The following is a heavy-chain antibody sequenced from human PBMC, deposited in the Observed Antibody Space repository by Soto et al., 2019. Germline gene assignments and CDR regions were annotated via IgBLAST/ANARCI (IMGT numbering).Heavy chain of an antibody. J-gene: IGHJ4*02. V-gene: IGHV4-59*01. CDR3: AFSWNALAVTTFDY. Sequence: AETLSLTYAVSGSSIVSYCWSWIRQTPGKGLEWIGYIYDRGTTDYNPSLKSRVTMSVDTSKSQFSLHLNSVTTADTAVYYCAFSWNALAVTTFDYWGQGTQVTVSS. D-gene: IGHD4-17*01. CDR1: GSSIVSYC. CDR2: IYDRGTT.